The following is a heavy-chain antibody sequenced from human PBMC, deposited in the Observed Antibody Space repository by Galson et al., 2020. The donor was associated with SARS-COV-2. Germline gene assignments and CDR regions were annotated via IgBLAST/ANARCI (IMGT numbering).Heavy chain of an antibody. Sequence: KMSGPTLVKPTHTLTLTSTFSGFSLRTSGVGVGWIRQPPGNALEWLALIYWDDDKRYSPYLKSSPTITKDTSKNQVVLTMTNMDLVDTATYYCAPRHPVDSFDYWGQGTLVTVSS. CDR3: APRHPVDSFDY. CDR2: IYWDDDK. V-gene: IGHV2-5*02. J-gene: IGHJ4*02. CDR1: GFSLRTSGVG.